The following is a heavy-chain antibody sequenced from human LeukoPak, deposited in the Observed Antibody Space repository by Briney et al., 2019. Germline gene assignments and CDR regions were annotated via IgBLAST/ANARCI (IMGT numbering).Heavy chain of an antibody. CDR2: ISGSGGST. J-gene: IGHJ4*02. CDR1: GFTFNTYA. CDR3: AKSGSGSYLYYFDY. V-gene: IGHV3-23*01. D-gene: IGHD3-10*01. Sequence: GGSLRLSCAASGFTFNTYAMSWVRQAPGKGLEWVSTISGSGGSTYYADSVKGRFTISRDNSKHTLSLQMNSLTAEDTAIYYCAKSGSGSYLYYFDYWGQGTLVTVSS.